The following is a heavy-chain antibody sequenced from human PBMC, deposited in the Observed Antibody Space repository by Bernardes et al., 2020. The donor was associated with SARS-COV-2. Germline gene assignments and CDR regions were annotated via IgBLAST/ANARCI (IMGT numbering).Heavy chain of an antibody. J-gene: IGHJ5*02. Sequence: SEPLSLTCTVCGGSISSSRYYWGWIRQPPGKGLEWIGSIYYSGSTYYNPSLKSRVTISVDTSKNQFSLKLSSVTAADTAVYYCARRGSSGITIFGVVNQKGWFDPWGQGTLVTVSS. D-gene: IGHD3-3*01. CDR2: IYYSGST. V-gene: IGHV4-39*01. CDR1: GGSISSSRYY. CDR3: ARRGSSGITIFGVVNQKGWFDP.